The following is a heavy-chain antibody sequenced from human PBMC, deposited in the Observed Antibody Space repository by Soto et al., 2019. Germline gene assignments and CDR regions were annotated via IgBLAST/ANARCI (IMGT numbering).Heavy chain of an antibody. CDR1: GYTFTSYG. J-gene: IGHJ4*02. Sequence: QVQLVQSGAEVKKPGASVKVSCKASGYTFTSYGISWVRQAPGQGLEWMGWISPYNGNTNYAQKLQGRVTMTTDISTQTANMELRSPRSDDRAAYYCARTCRPFDYWGQGTLVTVSS. CDR3: ARTCRPFDY. V-gene: IGHV1-18*01. CDR2: ISPYNGNT.